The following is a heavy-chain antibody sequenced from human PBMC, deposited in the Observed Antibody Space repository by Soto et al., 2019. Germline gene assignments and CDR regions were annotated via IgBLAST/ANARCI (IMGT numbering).Heavy chain of an antibody. CDR3: ATEDFGSGRGAF. Sequence: GGSLRLSCTTSGFAFGVYAMSWVRQAPGKGLEWVAFIRNKPSGETTEYAPSVRGRFSISRDDSKSIAHLQMNSLKTEDTAISYCATEDFGSGRGAFWAQEILVTVSS. D-gene: IGHD3-10*01. J-gene: IGHJ4*02. V-gene: IGHV3-49*04. CDR1: GFAFGVYA. CDR2: IRNKPSGETT.